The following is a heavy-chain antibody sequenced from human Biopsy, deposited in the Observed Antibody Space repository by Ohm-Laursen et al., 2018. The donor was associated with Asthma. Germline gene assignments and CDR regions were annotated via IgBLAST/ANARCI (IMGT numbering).Heavy chain of an antibody. CDR1: GFTFSSYG. CDR2: ISYDGSNK. Sequence: SLRLSCAASGFTFSSYGMHWVRQAPGKGLEWVAVISYDGSNKYYADSVKGRFTISRDDSKNTLYLQMNSLRAEDTAVYYCARARRSLLLPDYYYYGMDVWGQGTTVTVSS. CDR3: ARARRSLLLPDYYYYGMDV. D-gene: IGHD3-22*01. V-gene: IGHV3-30*03. J-gene: IGHJ6*02.